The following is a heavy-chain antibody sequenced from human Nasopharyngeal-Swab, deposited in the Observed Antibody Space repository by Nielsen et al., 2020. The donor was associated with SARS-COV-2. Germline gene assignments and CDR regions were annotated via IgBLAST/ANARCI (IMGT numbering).Heavy chain of an antibody. CDR1: GFTFSNYW. D-gene: IGHD2-2*03. J-gene: IGHJ6*04. V-gene: IGHV3-7*03. Sequence: GESLNISCAASGFTFSNYWMTWVRQAPGKGLEWVANIKQDGSEKYYVDSVKGRFTVSRDNAKNSLYLQMNSLRVEDTAVYYCARDGSWGKGTTVTVSS. CDR2: IKQDGSEK. CDR3: ARDGS.